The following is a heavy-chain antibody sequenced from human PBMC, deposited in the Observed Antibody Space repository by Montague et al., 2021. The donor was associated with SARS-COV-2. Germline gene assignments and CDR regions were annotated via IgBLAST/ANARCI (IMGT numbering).Heavy chain of an antibody. Sequence: SLRLSCAASGFPFNTYTMTWVRQAPGKGLEWVSSIFGSGAGTYYADSVQGRFTISRDNSKNTLYLQLHGLRAGDTAVYYCAKNGGSGSLVYWYFDLWGRGTPVAVSS. D-gene: IGHD2-8*01. CDR3: AKNGGSGSLVYWYFDL. CDR1: GFPFNTYT. J-gene: IGHJ2*01. CDR2: IFGSGAGT. V-gene: IGHV3-23*01.